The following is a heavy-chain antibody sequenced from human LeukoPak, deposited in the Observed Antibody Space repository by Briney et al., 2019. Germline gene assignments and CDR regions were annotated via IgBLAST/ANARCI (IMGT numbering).Heavy chain of an antibody. CDR1: GGSISSYY. V-gene: IGHV4-59*08. CDR2: MYYSGST. Sequence: SETLSLTCTVSGGSISSYYWSWIRQPPGKGLEWVGYMYYSGSTTYSPSLKSRVTISVDTSKKQFSLKLSSVTAADTAVYYCARHRGAYCSGGTCYSSYYFDSWGQGTLVTVSS. J-gene: IGHJ4*02. D-gene: IGHD2-15*01. CDR3: ARHRGAYCSGGTCYSSYYFDS.